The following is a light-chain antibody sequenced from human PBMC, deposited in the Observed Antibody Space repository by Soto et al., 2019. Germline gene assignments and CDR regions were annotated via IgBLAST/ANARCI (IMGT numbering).Light chain of an antibody. V-gene: IGLV2-14*01. CDR2: EVT. J-gene: IGLJ1*01. CDR3: SSHTSGSTRV. CDR1: SSDVGGYDY. Sequence: QAALTQPASETGSPGEAIAISRTGTSSDVGGYDYVSWYQQQPDKAPKLMIYEVTKRPSGVSNRFSGSKSGNTASLTISGLQAEDEADYYCSSHTSGSTRVFGTGTKVTVL.